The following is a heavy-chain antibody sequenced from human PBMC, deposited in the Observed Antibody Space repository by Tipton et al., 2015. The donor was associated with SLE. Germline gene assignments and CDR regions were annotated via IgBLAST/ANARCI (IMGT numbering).Heavy chain of an antibody. Sequence: LRLSCAVYGGSFSGYYWSWIRQPPGKGLEWIGSIYYSGSTYYNPSLKSRVTISVDTSKNQFSLKLSSVTAADTAVYYCARASQGITFGGWYFDYWGQGTLVTVSS. D-gene: IGHD3-16*01. V-gene: IGHV4-34*01. J-gene: IGHJ4*02. CDR3: ARASQGITFGGWYFDY. CDR2: IYYSGST. CDR1: GGSFSGYY.